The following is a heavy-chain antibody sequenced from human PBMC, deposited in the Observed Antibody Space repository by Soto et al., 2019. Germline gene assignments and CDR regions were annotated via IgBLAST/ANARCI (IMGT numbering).Heavy chain of an antibody. CDR1: GGSISSGGYS. Sequence: PSETLSLTCAVSGGSISSGGYSWSWIRQPPGKGLEWIGYIYYSGSTYYNPSLKSRVTISVDTSKNQFSLKLSSVTAADTAVYYCASRGYSYGFSLGMDVWGQGTTVTVSS. CDR3: ASRGYSYGFSLGMDV. J-gene: IGHJ6*02. D-gene: IGHD5-18*01. V-gene: IGHV4-31*11. CDR2: IYYSGST.